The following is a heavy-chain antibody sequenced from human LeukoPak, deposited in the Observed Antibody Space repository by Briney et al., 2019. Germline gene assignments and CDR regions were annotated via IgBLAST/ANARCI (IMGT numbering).Heavy chain of an antibody. D-gene: IGHD3/OR15-3a*01. V-gene: IGHV4-38-2*02. CDR3: ARQTGSGLFILP. J-gene: IGHJ4*02. CDR2: IYYSGNT. CDR1: GYSISTSYY. Sequence: SETLSLTCTVSGYSISTSYYWGWIRQPPGKGLEWIGSIYYSGNTYYNASLKSQVSISIDTSKNQFSLRLTSVTAADTAVYYCARQTGSGLFILPGGQGTLVTVSS.